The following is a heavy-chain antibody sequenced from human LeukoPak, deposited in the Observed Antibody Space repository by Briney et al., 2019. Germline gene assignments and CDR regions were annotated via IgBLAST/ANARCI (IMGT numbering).Heavy chain of an antibody. V-gene: IGHV4-39*07. Sequence: SETLSLTCTVSGGSISSSSYYWGWIRQPPGKGLEWIGSIHYSGSTYQNPSLKSRVTISVDTSKNQFSLKLSSVTAADTAVYYCARVGTIPYYDFWSGYYYYYYMDVWGKGTTVTVSS. CDR3: ARVGTIPYYDFWSGYYYYYYMDV. J-gene: IGHJ6*03. CDR2: IHYSGST. CDR1: GGSISSSSYY. D-gene: IGHD3-3*01.